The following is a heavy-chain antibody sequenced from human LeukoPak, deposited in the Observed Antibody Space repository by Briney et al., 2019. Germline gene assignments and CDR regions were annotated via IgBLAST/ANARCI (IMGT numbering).Heavy chain of an antibody. CDR3: ARTTYYYDSSGQRGDGAFDI. D-gene: IGHD3-22*01. J-gene: IGHJ3*02. CDR2: IWYDGSNK. V-gene: IGHV3-33*01. Sequence: GGSLRLSCAASGFTFSSYGMHWVRQAPGKGLGWVAVIWYDGSNKYYADSVKGRFTISRDNSKNTLYLQMNSLRAEDTAVYYCARTTYYYDSSGQRGDGAFDIWGQGTMVTVSS. CDR1: GFTFSSYG.